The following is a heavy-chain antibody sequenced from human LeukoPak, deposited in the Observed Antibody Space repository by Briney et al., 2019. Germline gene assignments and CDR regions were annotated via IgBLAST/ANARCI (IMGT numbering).Heavy chain of an antibody. CDR2: ITSDSSSI. CDR3: ARGGPTGALDY. CDR1: GFSFSTYS. V-gene: IGHV3-48*01. D-gene: IGHD7-27*01. Sequence: GSLRLSCAASGFSFSTYSLNWVRQAPGKGLEWLSYITSDSSSIFYADAVKGRFTISRDNARNSLFLQMNSLRAEDTAIYYCARGGPTGALDYWGQGTLVTVSS. J-gene: IGHJ4*02.